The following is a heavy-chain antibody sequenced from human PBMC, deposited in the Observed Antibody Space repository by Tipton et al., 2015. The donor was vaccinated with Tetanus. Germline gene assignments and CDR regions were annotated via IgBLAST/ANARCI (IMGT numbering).Heavy chain of an antibody. Sequence: TLSLTCTVSGGSFSLYYWNWVRQSPGKGLEWIGEISHSGSSSYSPSLKSRVTISVDTSKNQFSLRLRSVAAADTAVYYCARVLPVNRAGWGQGTLVTVSS. J-gene: IGHJ4*02. CDR1: GGSFSLYY. CDR3: ARVLPVNRAG. V-gene: IGHV4-34*01. D-gene: IGHD4-17*01. CDR2: ISHSGSS.